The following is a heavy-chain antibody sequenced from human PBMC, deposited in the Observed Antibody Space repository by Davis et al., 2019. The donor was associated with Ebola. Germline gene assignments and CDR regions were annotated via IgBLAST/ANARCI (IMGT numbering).Heavy chain of an antibody. CDR3: ARRNYYGSGSYYKY. V-gene: IGHV4-4*07. J-gene: IGHJ4*02. Sequence: PSETLSLTCTVSGGSISSYYWSWIRQPAGKGLEWIGRIYTSGSTNYNPSLKSRVTMSVDTSKNQFSLKLSSVTAADTAVYYCARRNYYGSGSYYKYWGQGTLVTVSS. CDR1: GGSISSYY. CDR2: IYTSGST. D-gene: IGHD3-10*01.